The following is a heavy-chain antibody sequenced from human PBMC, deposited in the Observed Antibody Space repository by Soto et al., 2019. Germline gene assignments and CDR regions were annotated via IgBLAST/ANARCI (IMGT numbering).Heavy chain of an antibody. D-gene: IGHD3-16*02. CDR3: ARQVYDYVWGSYRLDY. CDR1: GFSLSTSGMC. J-gene: IGHJ4*02. CDR2: IDWDDDK. V-gene: IGHV2-70*01. Sequence: ASGPTLVNPTQTLTLTCTFSGFSLSTSGMCVSWIRQPPGKALEWLALIDWDDDKYYSTSLKTRLTISKDTSKNQVVLTLTNMDPVDTATFYCARQVYDYVWGSYRLDYWGQGTLVTVSS.